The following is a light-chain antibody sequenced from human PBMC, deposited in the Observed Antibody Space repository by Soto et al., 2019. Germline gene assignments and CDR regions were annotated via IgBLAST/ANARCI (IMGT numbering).Light chain of an antibody. CDR1: QSLLHSNGYNY. CDR3: MQALQTPLIT. V-gene: IGKV2-28*01. Sequence: DIVMTQSPLSLPVTPGEPASISCRSSQSLLHSNGYNYLDWYLQKPGQSPQLLIYLGSNRASGVPDRFSGSGSGKDFTLKISRMEAQDVGVYYCMQALQTPLITFGQGTRLEIK. CDR2: LGS. J-gene: IGKJ5*01.